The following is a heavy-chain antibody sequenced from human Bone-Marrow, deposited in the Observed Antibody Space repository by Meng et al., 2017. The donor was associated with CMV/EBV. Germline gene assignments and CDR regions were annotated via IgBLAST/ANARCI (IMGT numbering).Heavy chain of an antibody. Sequence: KVSCKASGYTFIGYYIHWVRQAPGQGLEWMGWINPNSGGTNYAQKFQGRVTMTRDTSISTAFMELSRLRSDDTAVYYCARIVIIPGAKFYYYYVMDVWGQGTTVTVSS. CDR2: INPNSGGT. V-gene: IGHV1-2*02. CDR1: GYTFIGYY. D-gene: IGHD2-2*01. CDR3: ARIVIIPGAKFYYYYVMDV. J-gene: IGHJ6*02.